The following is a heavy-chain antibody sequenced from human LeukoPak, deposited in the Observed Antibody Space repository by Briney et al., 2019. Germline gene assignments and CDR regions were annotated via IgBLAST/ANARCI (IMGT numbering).Heavy chain of an antibody. CDR2: IYSGGST. Sequence: GGSLRLSCAASGFTVSSNYMSWVRQAPGKGLEWVSVIYSGGSTYYADSVKGRFTISRDNSKNTLYLQMNSLRAEDTAVYYCARGIKEQWFTPPYYFDYWGQGTLVTVSS. J-gene: IGHJ4*02. CDR3: ARGIKEQWFTPPYYFDY. D-gene: IGHD3-22*01. CDR1: GFTVSSNY. V-gene: IGHV3-53*01.